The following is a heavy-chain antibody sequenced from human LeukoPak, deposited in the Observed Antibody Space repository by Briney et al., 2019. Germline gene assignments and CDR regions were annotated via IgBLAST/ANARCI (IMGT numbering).Heavy chain of an antibody. CDR3: ARYCGGDCYFFDC. Sequence: SQTLSLTCAVSGGSISSGGYSWSWIRQPPGKGLEWIGYIYHSGSTYYNPSLKSRVTISVDRSKNQFSLKLSSVTAADTAVYYCARYCGGDCYFFDCWGQGTLVTVSS. J-gene: IGHJ4*02. V-gene: IGHV4-30-2*01. D-gene: IGHD2-21*02. CDR2: IYHSGST. CDR1: GGSISSGGYS.